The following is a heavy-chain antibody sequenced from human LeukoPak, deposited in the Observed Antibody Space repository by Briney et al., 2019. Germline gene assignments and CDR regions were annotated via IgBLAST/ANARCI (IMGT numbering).Heavy chain of an antibody. D-gene: IGHD2-2*02. V-gene: IGHV3-30*03. Sequence: GGSLRLSCAASGFTFNTYGMHWVRQAPGRGLEWVAVISYDGSNKYYADSVKGRFTISRDNSKNTLYLQMNSLRPEDTALYYCARDGPVPAAIGGYYWGQGTLVTVSS. CDR2: ISYDGSNK. CDR3: ARDGPVPAAIGGYY. J-gene: IGHJ4*02. CDR1: GFTFNTYG.